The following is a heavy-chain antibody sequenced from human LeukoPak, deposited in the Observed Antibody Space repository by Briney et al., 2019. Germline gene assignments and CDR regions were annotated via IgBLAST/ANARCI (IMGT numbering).Heavy chain of an antibody. CDR3: ARRVGFYGSGSLNYFDP. J-gene: IGHJ5*01. Sequence: PSETLSLTCAVSGGSIDSSSYYWGWIRQPPGKGLEWIGSIFRTGSTYYSASLKSRVSISVDTSKNHIALKLTSVTAADTAVYFCARRVGFYGSGSLNYFDPWGQGILVSVS. D-gene: IGHD3-10*01. CDR2: IFRTGST. CDR1: GGSIDSSSYY. V-gene: IGHV4-39*02.